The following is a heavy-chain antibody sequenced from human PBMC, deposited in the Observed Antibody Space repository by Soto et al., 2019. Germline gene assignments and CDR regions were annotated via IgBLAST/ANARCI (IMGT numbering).Heavy chain of an antibody. J-gene: IGHJ4*02. Sequence: PGGSLRLSCAASGFTFSSYIMNWVRQAPGKGLEWVSYISSSSSTIYYADSVKGRFTISRDNAKNSLYLQMNSLRDEDTAVYYCARVQNDGSSWYGDDYWGQGTLVTVSS. CDR3: ARVQNDGSSWYGDDY. V-gene: IGHV3-48*02. CDR2: ISSSSSTI. D-gene: IGHD6-13*01. CDR1: GFTFSSYI.